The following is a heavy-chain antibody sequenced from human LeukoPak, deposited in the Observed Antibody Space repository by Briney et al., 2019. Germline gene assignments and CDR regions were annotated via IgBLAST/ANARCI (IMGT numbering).Heavy chain of an antibody. V-gene: IGHV5-51*01. J-gene: IGHJ4*02. CDR1: GYSFTYW. Sequence: GESLKTSCKGSGYSFTYWIGRVRQMPGKGLEWMGIIYSGDSHTKYSPSFQGRVTISADKSISTAYLQWSSLEASDTAMYYCASARHGDYVWDYWGQGTLVTVSS. CDR2: IYSGDSHT. CDR3: ASARHGDYVWDY. D-gene: IGHD4-17*01.